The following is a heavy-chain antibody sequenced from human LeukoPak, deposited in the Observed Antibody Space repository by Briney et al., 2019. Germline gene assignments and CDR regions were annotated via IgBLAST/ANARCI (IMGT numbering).Heavy chain of an antibody. CDR3: ARHKVVVGGYTMVRGVITLGA. D-gene: IGHD3-10*01. CDR2: IIPIFGTA. J-gene: IGHJ5*02. Sequence: SVKVSCKASGGTFSSYAISWVRQAPGQGLEWMGGIIPIFGTANYAQKFQGRVTITADESTSTAYMELSSLRSEDTAVYYCARHKVVVGGYTMVRGVITLGAWGQGTLVTVSS. V-gene: IGHV1-69*13. CDR1: GGTFSSYA.